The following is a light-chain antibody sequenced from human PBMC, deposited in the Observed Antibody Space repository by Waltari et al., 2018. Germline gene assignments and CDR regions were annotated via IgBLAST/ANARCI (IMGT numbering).Light chain of an antibody. Sequence: DIVMTQSPDSLAVSLGERATINCKSSQSFLYTSNNKNNLAWFQQKPGQPPKLLIYWASTRESGVPDRFSGSGSGTDFSLTISSLQAEDVAVYFCQQFHSTPITFGQGTRLEI. CDR3: QQFHSTPIT. CDR1: QSFLYTSNNKNN. V-gene: IGKV4-1*01. CDR2: WAS. J-gene: IGKJ5*01.